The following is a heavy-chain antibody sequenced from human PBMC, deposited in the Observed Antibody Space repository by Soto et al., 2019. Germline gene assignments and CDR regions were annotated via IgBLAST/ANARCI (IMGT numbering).Heavy chain of an antibody. Sequence: SVNVSCKSSGCTFSSYAISWVRQAPGQGLEGMGGIIPIFGTANYAQKFQGSVTTTADESTSTAYMELSSLRYEDTDVYYCARGSSHLGECSSTSGYANFYYWGQGTLVTVSS. CDR1: GCTFSSYA. CDR3: ARGSSHLGECSSTSGYANFYY. J-gene: IGHJ4*02. V-gene: IGHV1-69*13. CDR2: IIPIFGTA. D-gene: IGHD2-2*01.